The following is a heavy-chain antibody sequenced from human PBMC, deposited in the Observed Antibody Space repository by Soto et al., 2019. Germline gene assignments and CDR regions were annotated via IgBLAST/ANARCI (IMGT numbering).Heavy chain of an antibody. CDR2: ISYDGSNK. CDR1: GFTFSSYG. CDR3: AKASIPYDSSGYYSPGFDY. Sequence: GESLKISCAASGFTFSSYGMHWVRQAPGKGLEWVAVISYDGSNKYYADSVKGRFTISRDNSKNTLYLQMGSLRAEDTAVYYCAKASIPYDSSGYYSPGFDYWGQGTLVTVSS. D-gene: IGHD3-22*01. J-gene: IGHJ4*02. V-gene: IGHV3-30*18.